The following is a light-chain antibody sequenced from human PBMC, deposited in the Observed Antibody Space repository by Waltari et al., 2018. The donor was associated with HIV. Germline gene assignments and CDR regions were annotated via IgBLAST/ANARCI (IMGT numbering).Light chain of an antibody. J-gene: IGLJ1*01. V-gene: IGLV2-8*01. CDR1: TSDIGGYNY. CDR3: NSYAGSSKSYV. CDR2: DVT. Sequence: QSALTQPPSASGSPGQSVTISCTGTTSDIGGYNYVSWYQQHPGEAPRLIIYDVTKRLSGVPDRFSGSKAGNTASLTVSGLQAEDEAEYYCNSYAGSSKSYVFGTGTKVTVL.